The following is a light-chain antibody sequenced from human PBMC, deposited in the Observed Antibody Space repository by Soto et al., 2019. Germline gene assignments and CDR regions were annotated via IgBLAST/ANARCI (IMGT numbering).Light chain of an antibody. CDR3: SSYTSSTTWV. Sequence: QPVLTQPPSVSGSPGQSVTISCTGTSSDVGSYNRVSWYQQPPGTAPKLMIYEVSNRPSGVPDRFSGSKSGNTASLTISGLRAEDEADYFCSSYTSSTTWVFGGGTKVTVL. CDR2: EVS. CDR1: SSDVGSYNR. V-gene: IGLV2-18*02. J-gene: IGLJ3*02.